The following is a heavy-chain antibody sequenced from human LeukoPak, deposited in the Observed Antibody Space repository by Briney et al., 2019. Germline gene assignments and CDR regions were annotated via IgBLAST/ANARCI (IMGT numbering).Heavy chain of an antibody. CDR2: IFSDGIRK. CDR3: ARASGPIKKNRFDQ. CDR1: GYPFSTYG. D-gene: IGHD1-26*01. J-gene: IGHJ4*02. V-gene: IGHV3-30*12. Sequence: PGMSLSLSRATSGYPFSTYGMEWVRQAPGKGLAWVAIIFSDGIRKYYADSVKGRFTISRDISRSTVYLEMSSLRAEDTAVYYCARASGPIKKNRFDQWGQGTLVTVSS.